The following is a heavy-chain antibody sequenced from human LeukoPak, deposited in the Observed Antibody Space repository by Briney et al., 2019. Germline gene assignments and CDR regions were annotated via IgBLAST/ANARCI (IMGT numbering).Heavy chain of an antibody. V-gene: IGHV4-30-4*01. CDR1: GGSISSGDYY. D-gene: IGHD3-22*01. CDR2: IYYSGST. J-gene: IGHJ4*02. CDR3: ARGVPYYYDSSGYYPFDY. Sequence: PSQTLSLTCTVSGGSISSGDYYWSWIRQPPGKGLEWIGYIYYSGSTYYNPSLKSRVTISVDTSKNQFSLKLSSVTAADTAVYYCARGVPYYYDSSGYYPFDYWGQGTLVTVSS.